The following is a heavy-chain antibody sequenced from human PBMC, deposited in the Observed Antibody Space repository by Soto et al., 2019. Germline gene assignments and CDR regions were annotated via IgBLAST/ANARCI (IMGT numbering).Heavy chain of an antibody. Sequence: ASVKVSCKASGYTFTSYGISWVRQAPGQGLEWMGWICAYNGNTNYAQKLKGRVTMTTDTSTSTAYMELRSLRSDDTAVYYCARDLGSGWAGIAAAGIGYDYYYGMDVWGQGTTVTVSS. V-gene: IGHV1-18*01. D-gene: IGHD6-13*01. CDR2: ICAYNGNT. CDR1: GYTFTSYG. CDR3: ARDLGSGWAGIAAAGIGYDYYYGMDV. J-gene: IGHJ6*02.